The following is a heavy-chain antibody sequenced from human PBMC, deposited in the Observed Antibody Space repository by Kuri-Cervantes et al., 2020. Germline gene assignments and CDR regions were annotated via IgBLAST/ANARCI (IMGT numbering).Heavy chain of an antibody. D-gene: IGHD2-15*01. CDR3: ANTIAGSKY. V-gene: IGHV3-30*18. CDR2: ISYDGSNK. Sequence: GESLKISCAASGFTFSSYGMHWVRQAPGKGLEWVAVISYDGSNKYYADSMKGRFTISRDNSKNTLYLQMNSLRAEDTAMYYCANTIAGSKYWGQGTLVTVSS. J-gene: IGHJ4*02. CDR1: GFTFSSYG.